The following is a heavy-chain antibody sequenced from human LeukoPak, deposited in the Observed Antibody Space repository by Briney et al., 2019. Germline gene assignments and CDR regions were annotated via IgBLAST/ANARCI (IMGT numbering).Heavy chain of an antibody. CDR1: GFTFSSYN. Sequence: GGSLRLSCAASGFTFSSYNMNWVRQAPGKGLEWVSSIKTSSNYIYYADSVKGRFTISRDNAKNSLYLQMNSLRAEDTAVYYCARGYYDSNAQLFDYWGQGTLVTVSS. J-gene: IGHJ4*02. D-gene: IGHD3-22*01. CDR2: IKTSSNYI. V-gene: IGHV3-21*01. CDR3: ARGYYDSNAQLFDY.